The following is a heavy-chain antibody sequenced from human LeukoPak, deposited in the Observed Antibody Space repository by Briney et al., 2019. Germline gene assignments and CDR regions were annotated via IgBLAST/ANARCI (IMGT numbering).Heavy chain of an antibody. CDR1: GFIISDYS. CDR2: ISSGGSYI. Sequence: GGSLRLSCAASGFIISDYSMSWVRQAPGKGLQWVSSISSGGSYIYYVDSVKGRFTISRDNAKNSLHLQMSGLRAEDTAVYYCAKDLLREQWLVPIDYWGQGTLVTVSS. D-gene: IGHD6-19*01. V-gene: IGHV3-21*04. J-gene: IGHJ4*02. CDR3: AKDLLREQWLVPIDY.